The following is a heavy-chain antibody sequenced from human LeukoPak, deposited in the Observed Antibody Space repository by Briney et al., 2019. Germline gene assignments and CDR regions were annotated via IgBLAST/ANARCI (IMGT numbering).Heavy chain of an antibody. CDR1: GASISTYF. CDR3: ARARSGRSFDY. D-gene: IGHD5-12*01. V-gene: IGHV4-59*13. CDR2: MYYRGST. Sequence: SETLSLTCTVSGASISTYFWNWIRQPPGRGLEWIGSMYYRGSTNYNPSLKSRVTISVDTSKDQFSLRLTSLTAADTAVYYCARARSGRSFDYWGQGTLVTVSS. J-gene: IGHJ4*02.